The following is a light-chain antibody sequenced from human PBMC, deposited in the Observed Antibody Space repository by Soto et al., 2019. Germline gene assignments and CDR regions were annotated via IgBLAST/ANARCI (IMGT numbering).Light chain of an antibody. Sequence: QSVLTQPPSVSGSPGQSVTISCTRTSSVVGSYNRVSWYQQSPGTAPKLMIYEVSNRPSGVPDRFSGSKSGNTASLTISGLQAEDEAEYYCSSYTSSSTYVFGTGTKVTVL. CDR3: SSYTSSSTYV. CDR2: EVS. V-gene: IGLV2-18*02. J-gene: IGLJ1*01. CDR1: SSVVGSYNR.